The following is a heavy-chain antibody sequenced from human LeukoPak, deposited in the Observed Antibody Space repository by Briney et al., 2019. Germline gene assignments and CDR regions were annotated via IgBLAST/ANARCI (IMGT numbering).Heavy chain of an antibody. Sequence: GGSLRLSCAASGFTFSYYGMHWVRQAPGKGLEWGAFIRYDESKKFYGDSVKGRFTISRDNTKNTLYLQMNSLRTEDTAVYYCAKSHLPNAYSGTYYCDYWGQGTLVTVSS. D-gene: IGHD1-26*01. J-gene: IGHJ4*02. CDR3: AKSHLPNAYSGTYYCDY. CDR1: GFTFSYYG. CDR2: IRYDESKK. V-gene: IGHV3-30*02.